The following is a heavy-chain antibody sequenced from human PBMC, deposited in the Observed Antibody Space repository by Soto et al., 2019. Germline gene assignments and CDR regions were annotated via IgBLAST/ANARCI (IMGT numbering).Heavy chain of an antibody. V-gene: IGHV3-74*01. Sequence: GGSLRLSCAASGFTFSSYWMHWVRQAPGKGLVWVSRINSDGSSTSYADSVKGRFTISRDNAKNTLYLQMNSLRAEDTAVYYCARSRSITIFGYYYYGMDVWGQGTTVTVSS. CDR1: GFTFSSYW. CDR2: INSDGSST. J-gene: IGHJ6*02. D-gene: IGHD3-3*01. CDR3: ARSRSITIFGYYYYGMDV.